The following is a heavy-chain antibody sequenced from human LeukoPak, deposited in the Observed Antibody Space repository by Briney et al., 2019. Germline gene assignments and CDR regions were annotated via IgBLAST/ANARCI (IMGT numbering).Heavy chain of an antibody. V-gene: IGHV3-23*01. CDR1: GFTFSSYA. Sequence: GGSLRLSCAASGFTFSSYAMSWVRQAPGKGLEWVSGISGSGDSTYYADSVKGRFTISRGNSRNTVYLQMNSLRAEDTAIYYCAKGLGYFDYWGQGTLVTVSS. D-gene: IGHD5/OR15-5a*01. CDR2: ISGSGDST. CDR3: AKGLGYFDY. J-gene: IGHJ4*02.